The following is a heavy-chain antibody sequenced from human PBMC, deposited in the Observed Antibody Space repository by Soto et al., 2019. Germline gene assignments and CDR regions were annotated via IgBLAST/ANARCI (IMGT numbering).Heavy chain of an antibody. D-gene: IGHD3-3*01. V-gene: IGHV1-18*04. CDR3: VRRYYDFWSGYSDYYYYYGMDV. CDR2: ISAYNGNT. CDR1: GYTFTSYG. J-gene: IGHJ6*02. Sequence: ASVKVSCKASGYTFTSYGISWVRQAPGQGLEWMGWISAYNGNTNYAQKLQGRVTMTTDTSTSTAYMELRSLRSDDTAVYYCVRRYYDFWSGYSDYYYYYGMDVWGQGTTATVSS.